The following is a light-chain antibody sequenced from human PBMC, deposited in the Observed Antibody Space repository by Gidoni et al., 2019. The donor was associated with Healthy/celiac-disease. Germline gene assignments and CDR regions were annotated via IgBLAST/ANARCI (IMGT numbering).Light chain of an antibody. CDR2: AAS. J-gene: IGKJ1*01. Sequence: DIQMTQSPSSLSASVGDRVTITCRASQSISSYLNWYQQKPGKAPNLLISAASSLQSGVPSRFSGSGSGTDFTLTISSLQPEDFATYYFQQSYSTVWTFGQGTKVEIK. CDR3: QQSYSTVWT. CDR1: QSISSY. V-gene: IGKV1-39*01.